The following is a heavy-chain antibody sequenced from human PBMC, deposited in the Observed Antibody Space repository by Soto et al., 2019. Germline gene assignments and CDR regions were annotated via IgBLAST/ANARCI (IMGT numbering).Heavy chain of an antibody. V-gene: IGHV1-2*02. CDR3: ARDPYDFWNLYYYYYGMEV. Sequence: ASVKVSCKASGYTFTGYYMHWMRQAPGQGLEWMGWINPNSGGTNYAQKFQGRVTMTRDTSISTAYMELSRLRSDDTAVYYCARDPYDFWNLYYYYYGMEVWGQGTTVTVSS. CDR2: INPNSGGT. CDR1: GYTFTGYY. J-gene: IGHJ6*02. D-gene: IGHD3-3*01.